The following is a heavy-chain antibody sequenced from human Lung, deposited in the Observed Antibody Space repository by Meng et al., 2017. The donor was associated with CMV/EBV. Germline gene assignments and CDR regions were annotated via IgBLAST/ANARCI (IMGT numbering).Heavy chain of an antibody. Sequence: GGSLRLXXSASGFTFSNAWMSWVRQAPGKGLEWVSVIYSGGTTFKANSVKGRFTISRDNSKNTLFLQMNRLRAEDTAVYYCARSILSNGFDAVDIWGQGTMVXVSS. CDR1: GFTFSNAW. J-gene: IGHJ3*02. CDR3: ARSILSNGFDAVDI. D-gene: IGHD2/OR15-2a*01. V-gene: IGHV3-53*01. CDR2: IYSGGTT.